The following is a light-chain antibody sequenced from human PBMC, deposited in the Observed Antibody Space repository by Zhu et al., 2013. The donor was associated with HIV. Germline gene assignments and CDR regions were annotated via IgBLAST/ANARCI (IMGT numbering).Light chain of an antibody. CDR3: QQRSSWLT. CDR1: QSVRTY. CDR2: DAS. Sequence: EVVMTQSPATLSVSPGERATLSCRASQSVRTYMAWYQQKPGQAPRLLIYDASNRVAGVPARFSGSGSGTDFTLTISSLEPEDFAVYYCQQRSSWLTFGGGTKVEV. J-gene: IGKJ4*01. V-gene: IGKV3-11*01.